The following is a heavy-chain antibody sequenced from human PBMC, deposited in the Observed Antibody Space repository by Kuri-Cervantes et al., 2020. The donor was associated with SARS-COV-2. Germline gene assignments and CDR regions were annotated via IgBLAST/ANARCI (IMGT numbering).Heavy chain of an antibody. CDR2: ISYDGSNK. Sequence: GGSLRLSCAASGFTFSSYGMHWVHQAPGKGLEWVAVISYDGSNKYYADSVKGRFTISRDNSKNTLYLQMNSLRAEDTAVYYCAKDLVRASSGWQGYYYYYGMDVWGQGTTVTVSS. CDR3: AKDLVRASSGWQGYYYYYGMDV. D-gene: IGHD6-19*01. CDR1: GFTFSSYG. V-gene: IGHV3-30*18. J-gene: IGHJ6*02.